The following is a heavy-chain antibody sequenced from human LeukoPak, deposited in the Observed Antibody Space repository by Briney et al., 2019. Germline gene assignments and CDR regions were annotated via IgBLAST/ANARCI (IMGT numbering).Heavy chain of an antibody. Sequence: AASVKVSCKASGYTFTGYYMHWVRQAPGQGRVWMGWINPNSGGTNYAQKFQGRVTMARDTSISTAYMELSRLRSDDTAVYYCARGYILAYCGGDCSYDFDYWGQGTLVTVSS. J-gene: IGHJ4*02. CDR1: GYTFTGYY. V-gene: IGHV1-2*02. D-gene: IGHD2-21*02. CDR3: ARGYILAYCGGDCSYDFDY. CDR2: INPNSGGT.